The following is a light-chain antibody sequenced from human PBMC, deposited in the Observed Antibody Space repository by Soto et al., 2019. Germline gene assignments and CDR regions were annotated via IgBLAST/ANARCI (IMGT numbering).Light chain of an antibody. V-gene: IGLV1-51*01. CDR3: GTWDNGLSAVV. J-gene: IGLJ2*01. Sequence: QSVLTQPPSVSAAPGQKVTISCSGSSSNIGYNYVSWYQQLPGTAPKLLIYDNNKRPSGIPDRFSGSKSGTSATLGITGLQTGDEADYYCGTWDNGLSAVVFGGGTKLTVL. CDR2: DNN. CDR1: SSNIGYNY.